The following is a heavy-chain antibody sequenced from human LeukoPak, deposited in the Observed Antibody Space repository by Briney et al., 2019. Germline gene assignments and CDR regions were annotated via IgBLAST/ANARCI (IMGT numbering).Heavy chain of an antibody. V-gene: IGHV4-34*01. CDR2: INHSGST. CDR1: GGSFSGYY. Sequence: SETLSLTCAVYGGSFSGYYWSWLRQPPGKGLEWIGEINHSGSTNYNPSLKSRVTISVDTSKNQFSLKLSSVSAADTAVHYCARTHYYMDVWGKGTTVTVSS. J-gene: IGHJ6*03. CDR3: ARTHYYMDV.